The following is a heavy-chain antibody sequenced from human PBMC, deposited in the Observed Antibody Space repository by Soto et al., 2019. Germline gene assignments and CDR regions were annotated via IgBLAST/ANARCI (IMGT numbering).Heavy chain of an antibody. Sequence: GASVKVSCKASGGTFSSYAISWVRQAPGQGLEWMGGIIPIFGTANYAQKFQGRVTITADESTSTAYMELSSLRSEDTAVYYCARVRRIAAAGGQTYYGMDVWGQWTTVTVSS. D-gene: IGHD6-13*01. CDR1: GGTFSSYA. J-gene: IGHJ6*02. CDR2: IIPIFGTA. CDR3: ARVRRIAAAGGQTYYGMDV. V-gene: IGHV1-69*13.